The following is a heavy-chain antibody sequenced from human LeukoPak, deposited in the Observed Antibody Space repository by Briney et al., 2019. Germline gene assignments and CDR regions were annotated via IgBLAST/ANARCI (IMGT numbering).Heavy chain of an antibody. Sequence: GGSLRLSCRASGFSFSIYSMNRVRQAPGKGLEWVSVIRAEGAPTYYADSVKGRFTISRDNSKNMLYLQMNSLRAEDTATYYCVKDGHCRDSICATKIVVAGYLDHWGQGTQVTVSA. J-gene: IGHJ4*02. CDR2: IRAEGAPT. CDR3: VKDGHCRDSICATKIVVAGYLDH. V-gene: IGHV3-23*01. D-gene: IGHD6-19*01. CDR1: GFSFSIYS.